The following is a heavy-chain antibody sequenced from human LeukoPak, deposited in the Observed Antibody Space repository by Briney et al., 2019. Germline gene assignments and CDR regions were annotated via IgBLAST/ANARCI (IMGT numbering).Heavy chain of an antibody. Sequence: SETLSLTCTVSGGSISSYYWSWIRQPAGKGLEWIGRIYTSGSTNYNPSLKSRVTMSVDTSKNQFSLKLSSVTAADTAVYYCAREGVHYDFWSGYYKDDAFDIWGQGTMVTVSS. CDR3: AREGVHYDFWSGYYKDDAFDI. CDR1: GGSISSYY. V-gene: IGHV4-4*07. J-gene: IGHJ3*02. CDR2: IYTSGST. D-gene: IGHD3-3*01.